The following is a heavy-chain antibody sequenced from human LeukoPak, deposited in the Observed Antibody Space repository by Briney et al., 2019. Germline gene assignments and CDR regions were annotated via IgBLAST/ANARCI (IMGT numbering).Heavy chain of an antibody. CDR3: ARDREEGAYCGGDCYSWYFDL. Sequence: GGSLRLSCAASGFTFSSYSMNWVRQAPGKGLEWVSYISSSSSTIYYADSVKGRFTISRDNAKNSLYLQMNSLRAEDTAVYYCARDREEGAYCGGDCYSWYFDLWGRGTLVTVSS. CDR1: GFTFSSYS. V-gene: IGHV3-48*01. D-gene: IGHD2-21*02. J-gene: IGHJ2*01. CDR2: ISSSSSTI.